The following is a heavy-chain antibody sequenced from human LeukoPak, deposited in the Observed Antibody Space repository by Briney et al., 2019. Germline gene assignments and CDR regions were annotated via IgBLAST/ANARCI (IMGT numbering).Heavy chain of an antibody. Sequence: SETLSLTCTVSGGSISSSSYYWGWIRQPPGKGLEWIGSIYYSGSTYYNPSLKSRVTISVDTSKNQFSLKLRSLTAADTAVHYCARLFPESGWIDYWGQGTLVTVSS. V-gene: IGHV4-39*01. J-gene: IGHJ4*02. CDR2: IYYSGST. CDR1: GGSISSSSYY. CDR3: ARLFPESGWIDY. D-gene: IGHD6-19*01.